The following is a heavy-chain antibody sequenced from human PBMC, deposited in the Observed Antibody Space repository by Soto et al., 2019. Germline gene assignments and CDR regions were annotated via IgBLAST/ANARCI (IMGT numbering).Heavy chain of an antibody. Sequence: QVQLVESGGGLVKPGGSLRLSCAASGFTFSDDYMSWLRQAPGKGLEWVSYIRSSSHTKYADSVKGRFTISRDNAKNSLYLQMNRLRAEDTAVYYCARDAVSGLGGMDVWGQGTTVTVSS. V-gene: IGHV3-11*06. CDR1: GFTFSDDY. CDR3: ARDAVSGLGGMDV. D-gene: IGHD3-10*01. CDR2: IRSSSHT. J-gene: IGHJ6*02.